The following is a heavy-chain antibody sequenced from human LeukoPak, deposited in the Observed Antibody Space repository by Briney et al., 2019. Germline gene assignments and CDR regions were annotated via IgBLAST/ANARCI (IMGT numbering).Heavy chain of an antibody. CDR2: ISSNGGST. CDR1: GFTFSSYA. CDR3: ARDPYSSGWYPGDY. V-gene: IGHV3-64*01. D-gene: IGHD6-19*01. Sequence: PAGSLTLSCAASGFTFSSYAMHWVRQAPGKGLEYVSAISSNGGSTYYANSVKGRFTISRDNSKNTLYLQMGSLRAEDMAVYYCARDPYSSGWYPGDYWGQGTLVTVSS. J-gene: IGHJ4*02.